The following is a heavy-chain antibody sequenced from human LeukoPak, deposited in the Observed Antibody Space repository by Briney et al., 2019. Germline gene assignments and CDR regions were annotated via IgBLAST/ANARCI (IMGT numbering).Heavy chain of an antibody. Sequence: PSETLSLTCTVSGASITSYYWTWNRQPPGKGLEWIGYIYSSAHTDVNPSLKSRVTISVDASKSQVSLKQFSVTASDTALYYCARSPFVAGVGPTSWYFDLWGRDTLVSVSS. J-gene: IGHJ2*01. D-gene: IGHD1-26*01. CDR1: GASITSYY. CDR2: IYSSAHT. CDR3: ARSPFVAGVGPTSWYFDL. V-gene: IGHV4-4*09.